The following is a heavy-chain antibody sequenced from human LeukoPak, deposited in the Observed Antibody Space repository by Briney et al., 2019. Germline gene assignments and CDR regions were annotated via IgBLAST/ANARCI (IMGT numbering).Heavy chain of an antibody. CDR3: ARDPGYGIYRGVDY. J-gene: IGHJ4*02. D-gene: IGHD5-12*01. CDR2: ISYDGSNE. Sequence: PGGSLRLSCAASGFTFSFYGVHWVRQAPGKGLEWVAVISYDGSNEYYTASVKGRFTISRDNSKNTLYLHMNSLRPEDTAVYYCARDPGYGIYRGVDYWGQGTLVTVSS. CDR1: GFTFSFYG. V-gene: IGHV3-30-3*01.